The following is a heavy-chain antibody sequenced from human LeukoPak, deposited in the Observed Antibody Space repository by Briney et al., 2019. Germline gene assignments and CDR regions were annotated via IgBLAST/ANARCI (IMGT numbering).Heavy chain of an antibody. CDR3: AKDEPGSYSPSDY. J-gene: IGHJ4*02. CDR2: ISYDGNDK. D-gene: IGHD3-10*01. CDR1: GFTFRNYA. Sequence: GGSLRLSCAAPGFTFRNYAMHWVRQAPGKGLEWVAFISYDGNDKYYADSVKGRFTISRDNSKNTLYLQMNSLRAEDTAVYYCAKDEPGSYSPSDYWGQGTLVTVSS. V-gene: IGHV3-30*18.